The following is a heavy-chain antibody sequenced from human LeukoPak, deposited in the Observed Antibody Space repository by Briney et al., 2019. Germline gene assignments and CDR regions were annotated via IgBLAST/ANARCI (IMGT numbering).Heavy chain of an antibody. CDR3: ARGGPQINYYDSSGPYST. V-gene: IGHV1-18*01. J-gene: IGHJ5*02. Sequence: ASVKVSCKASGYTFTSYGLSWVRQAPGQGLEWMGWISAYNGNTNYAQKLQGRVTMTTDTSTSTAYMELRSLRSDDTAVYYCARGGPQINYYDSSGPYSTWGQGTLVTVSS. CDR2: ISAYNGNT. D-gene: IGHD3-22*01. CDR1: GYTFTSYG.